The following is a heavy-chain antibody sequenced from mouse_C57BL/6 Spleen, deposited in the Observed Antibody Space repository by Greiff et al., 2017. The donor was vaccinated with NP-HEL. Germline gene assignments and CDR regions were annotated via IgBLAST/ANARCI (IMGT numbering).Heavy chain of an antibody. CDR2: IYPGDGDT. D-gene: IGHD1-1*01. CDR1: GYAFSSSW. CDR3: AEGDYYGSKGYFDD. J-gene: IGHJ2*01. Sequence: VQLQQSGPELVKPGASVKLSCKASGYAFSSSWMNWVKQRPGKGLEWIGRIYPGDGDTNYNGKFKGKATLTADKSSSTASMQLSSLTAEDFAVYFGAEGDYYGSKGYFDDWGKGTTLTVAS. V-gene: IGHV1-82*01.